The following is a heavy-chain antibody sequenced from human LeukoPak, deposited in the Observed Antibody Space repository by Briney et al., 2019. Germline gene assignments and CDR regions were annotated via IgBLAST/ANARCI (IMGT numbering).Heavy chain of an antibody. CDR2: IYYTGST. CDR3: ARRPSGSYFGY. J-gene: IGHJ4*02. CDR1: GGSISSRTYY. D-gene: IGHD3-10*01. V-gene: IGHV4-39*01. Sequence: SETLTLTCTVSGGSISSRTYYWGWIRQPPGKGLEWIGSIYYTGSTYYNPSLKSRVTISVDTSKNQFSLNLRFVTAADTAVYYCARRPSGSYFGYWGQGTLVTVSS.